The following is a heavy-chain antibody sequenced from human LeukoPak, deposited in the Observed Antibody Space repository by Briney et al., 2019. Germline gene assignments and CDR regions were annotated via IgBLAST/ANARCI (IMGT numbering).Heavy chain of an antibody. CDR1: GGSISSYY. Sequence: PSETLSLTCTVSGGSISSYYWSWIRQPPRKGLEWIGYIHYSGSTNYNPSLKSRVIISVDTSKNQFSLKLSSVTAADTAVYYCAREAPICSGGTCYDYWGQGTLVTVSS. CDR3: AREAPICSGGTCYDY. CDR2: IHYSGST. V-gene: IGHV4-59*01. D-gene: IGHD2-15*01. J-gene: IGHJ4*02.